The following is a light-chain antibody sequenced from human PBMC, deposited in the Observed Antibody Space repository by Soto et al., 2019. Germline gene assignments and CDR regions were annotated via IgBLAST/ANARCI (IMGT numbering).Light chain of an antibody. CDR1: SFNIGAGYD. J-gene: IGLJ2*01. V-gene: IGLV1-40*01. Sequence: QLVLTQPPSVSGAPGQRVTISCTGSSFNIGAGYDVHWYQQLPGTAPKLLIYGNSNRPSGVPDRFSGSKSGTSASLAITGLQAEDEADYYCQSYDSSLRVVVFGGGTQLTVL. CDR3: QSYDSSLRVVV. CDR2: GNS.